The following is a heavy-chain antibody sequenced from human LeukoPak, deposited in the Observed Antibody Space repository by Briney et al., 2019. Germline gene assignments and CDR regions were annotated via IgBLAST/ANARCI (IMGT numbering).Heavy chain of an antibody. CDR2: ISSRSSTT. Sequence: PGGSLRLSCAASGFTFSNYELNWVRQAPGKGLEWVSDISSRSSTTYYADSVKGRFTISRDNAKNSLYLQMNSLRAEDTAVYYCARESVAGSFDYWGQGTLVTVSS. D-gene: IGHD6-19*01. CDR1: GFTFSNYE. V-gene: IGHV3-48*03. J-gene: IGHJ4*02. CDR3: ARESVAGSFDY.